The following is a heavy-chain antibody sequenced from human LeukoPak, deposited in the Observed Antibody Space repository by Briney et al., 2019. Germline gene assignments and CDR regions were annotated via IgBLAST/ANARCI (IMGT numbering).Heavy chain of an antibody. CDR1: GYTFTSYG. J-gene: IGHJ3*02. CDR2: ISPYNLNT. D-gene: IGHD4-17*01. V-gene: IGHV1-18*01. Sequence: GASVKVSCKASGYTFTSYGISWVRQAPGQGLEWMGWISPYNLNTNYAQKLQGRVTVTTDTSTSTAYMELRSLRSDDTAVYYCVRDAGFGDYVIIWGQGTMDSVSS. CDR3: VRDAGFGDYVII.